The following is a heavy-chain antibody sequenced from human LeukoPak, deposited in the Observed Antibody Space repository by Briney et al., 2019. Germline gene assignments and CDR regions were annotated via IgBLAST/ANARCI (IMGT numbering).Heavy chain of an antibody. D-gene: IGHD3-16*02. CDR1: GGSISSSNW. Sequence: SETLSLTCAVSGGSISSSNWWSWVRQPPGKGLEWIGEINHSGSTNYNPSLKSRVTISVDTSKNQFSLKLSSVTAADTAVYYCARHWTYYDYVWGSYRPYYFDYWGQGTLVTVSS. CDR3: ARHWTYYDYVWGSYRPYYFDY. V-gene: IGHV4-4*02. CDR2: INHSGST. J-gene: IGHJ4*02.